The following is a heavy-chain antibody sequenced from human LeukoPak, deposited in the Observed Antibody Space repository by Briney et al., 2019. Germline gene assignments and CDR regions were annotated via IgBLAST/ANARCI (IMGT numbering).Heavy chain of an antibody. CDR2: ISAYNGNT. CDR3: ARDHLGPRWLVRGNYYYYYMDV. J-gene: IGHJ6*03. Sequence: ASVKVSCKASGYTFTSYGISWVRQAPGQGLEWMGWISAYNGNTNYAQKLQGRVTMTTDTSTSTAYMELRSLRSDDTAVYYCARDHLGPRWLVRGNYYYYYMDVWGKGTTVTVSS. D-gene: IGHD6-19*01. V-gene: IGHV1-18*01. CDR1: GYTFTSYG.